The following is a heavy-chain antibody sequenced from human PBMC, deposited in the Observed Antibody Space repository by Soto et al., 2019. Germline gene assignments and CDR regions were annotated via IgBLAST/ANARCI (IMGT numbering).Heavy chain of an antibody. CDR2: IYDSGST. CDR3: DRVPDR. V-gene: IGHV4-59*12. CDR1: GGSISNYY. J-gene: IGHJ5*02. D-gene: IGHD2-2*01. Sequence: SETLSLTCTVSGGSISNYYWSWVRQPPGKGLEWIGDIYDSGSTNYNPSLKSRVTISVDRSKHQFSLKLSSVTAADTAVYYCDRVPDRWGQGTLVT.